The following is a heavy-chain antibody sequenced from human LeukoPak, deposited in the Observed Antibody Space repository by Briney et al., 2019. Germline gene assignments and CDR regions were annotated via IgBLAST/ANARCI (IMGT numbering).Heavy chain of an antibody. V-gene: IGHV1-18*01. D-gene: IGHD3-22*01. CDR3: ARDPSRVHYYDSSGYSTFDY. Sequence: SVKVSCKASSYTFTSYGISWVRQAPGQGLEWMGWISAYNGNTNYAQKLQGRVTMTTDTSTSTAYMELRSLRSDDTAVYYCARDPSRVHYYDSSGYSTFDYWGQGTLVTVSS. J-gene: IGHJ4*02. CDR2: ISAYNGNT. CDR1: SYTFTSYG.